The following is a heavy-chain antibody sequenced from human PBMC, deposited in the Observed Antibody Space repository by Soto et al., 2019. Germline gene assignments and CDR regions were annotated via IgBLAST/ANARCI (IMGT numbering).Heavy chain of an antibody. V-gene: IGHV1-18*01. CDR1: GYTFTSYG. CDR3: ARDARGYHFDY. CDR2: ISAYHGNT. Sequence: QVQLVQSGAEVKKPGASVKVSCKASGYTFTSYGISWLRQAPGQGLEWMGWISAYHGNTNYAQQLQGRVTMTTDTSTSTASMELRSLRSDDTAVYDCARDARGYHFDYWGQGTLVTVSS. D-gene: IGHD2-15*01. J-gene: IGHJ4*02.